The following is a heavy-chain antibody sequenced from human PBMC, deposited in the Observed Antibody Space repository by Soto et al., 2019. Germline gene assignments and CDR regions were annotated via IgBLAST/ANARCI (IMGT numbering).Heavy chain of an antibody. CDR3: AKGAPKRH. V-gene: IGHV3-30*18. CDR1: GFTFSSYG. Sequence: QVQLVESGGGVVQPGRSLRLSCAASGFTFSSYGMHWVRQAPGKGLEWVAVISYDGSNKYYADSVKGRFTISRDNSKNTLYLQMNSLRAEDTAVYYCAKGAPKRHWGQGTLVTVSS. J-gene: IGHJ4*02. D-gene: IGHD6-25*01. CDR2: ISYDGSNK.